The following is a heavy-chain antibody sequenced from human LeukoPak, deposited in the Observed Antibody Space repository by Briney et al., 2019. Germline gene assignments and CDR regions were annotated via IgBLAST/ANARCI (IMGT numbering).Heavy chain of an antibody. CDR1: GFTFSSYA. Sequence: PGGSLRLSCAASGFTFSSYAMHWVRQAPGKGLEWVAVISYDGSNKYYADSVKGRFTISRDNSKNTLYLQTNSLRAEDTAVYYCARESYDWALDYWGQGTLVTVSS. CDR2: ISYDGSNK. D-gene: IGHD3-16*01. CDR3: ARESYDWALDY. V-gene: IGHV3-30*04. J-gene: IGHJ4*02.